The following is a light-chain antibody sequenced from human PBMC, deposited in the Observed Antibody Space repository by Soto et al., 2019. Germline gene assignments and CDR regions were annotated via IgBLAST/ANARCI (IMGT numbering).Light chain of an antibody. CDR3: QPYYSYPPT. V-gene: IGKV1-39*01. CDR2: AAS. Sequence: SQTSRATASLSVAVVARVTITCRASQSISSYLNWYQQKPGKAPKLLIYAASTLQSGVPSRFSGSGSGTDFTLTISCLQSEHFATYYCQPYYSYPPTFRQGTKVDIK. CDR1: QSISSY. J-gene: IGKJ1*01.